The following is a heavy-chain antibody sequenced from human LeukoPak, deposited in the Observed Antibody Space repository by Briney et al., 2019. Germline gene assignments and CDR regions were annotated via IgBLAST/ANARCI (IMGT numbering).Heavy chain of an antibody. D-gene: IGHD6-19*01. J-gene: IGHJ4*02. V-gene: IGHV2-70*01. Sequence: ESGPALVKPTQTLTLTCTFSGFSLRTSGMCVSWIRQPPGKALEWLALIDWDDNKYYSTSLKTRLTISKDTSKNQVVLTMTSMDPVGTATYYRARITMSGCHAGDDYWGQGTLVTVSS. CDR1: GFSLRTSGMC. CDR3: ARITMSGCHAGDDY. CDR2: IDWDDNK.